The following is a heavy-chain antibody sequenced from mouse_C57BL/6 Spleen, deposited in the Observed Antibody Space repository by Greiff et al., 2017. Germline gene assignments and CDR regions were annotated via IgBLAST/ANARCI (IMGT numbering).Heavy chain of an antibody. CDR1: GYTFTDYY. V-gene: IGHV1-26*01. Sequence: VQLQQSGPELVKPGASVKISCKASGYTFTDYYMNWVKQSHGKSLEWIGDINPNNGGTSYNQKFKGKATLTVDKSSSTAYMELRSLTSEDFAVYYCARSVYDDAGGFDYWGQGTTLTVSS. D-gene: IGHD2-12*01. CDR2: INPNNGGT. J-gene: IGHJ2*01. CDR3: ARSVYDDAGGFDY.